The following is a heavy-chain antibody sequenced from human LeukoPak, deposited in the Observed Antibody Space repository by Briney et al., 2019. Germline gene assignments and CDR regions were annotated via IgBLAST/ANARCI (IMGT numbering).Heavy chain of an antibody. J-gene: IGHJ3*02. CDR2: ISWNSGSI. CDR3: AKEPDADTAGAFDI. CDR1: GFTFDDYA. D-gene: IGHD2-2*01. Sequence: PSRSLRLSCATSGFTFDDYAMHWARQDPGEGLGWVKGISWNSGSIGYDDSVKGRFTISRDNAKNSLYLQMNGLRAEDTALYYCAKEPDADTAGAFDIWGQGTMVTVSS. V-gene: IGHV3-9*01.